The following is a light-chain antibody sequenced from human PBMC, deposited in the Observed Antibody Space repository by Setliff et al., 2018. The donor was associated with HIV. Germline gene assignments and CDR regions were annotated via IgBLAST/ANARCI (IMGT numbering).Light chain of an antibody. J-gene: IGLJ1*01. V-gene: IGLV2-11*01. Sequence: QSALTQPASVSGSPGQSITISCTGTSSDVGNYNLVSWFQQHPGKAHKLMIYDVSKRPSGAPDRFSGSKSGNTASLTISVLQAEDEADYYCCSYAGSYPYVFGTGTKVTVL. CDR3: CSYAGSYPYV. CDR2: DVS. CDR1: SSDVGNYNL.